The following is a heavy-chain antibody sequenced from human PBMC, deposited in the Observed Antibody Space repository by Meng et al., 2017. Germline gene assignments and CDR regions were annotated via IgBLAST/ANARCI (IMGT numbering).Heavy chain of an antibody. CDR2: IIPIFGTA. D-gene: IGHD6-13*01. V-gene: IGHV1-69*05. J-gene: IGHJ3*02. CDR1: VGTFSSYA. CDR3: ARVLAAAGSDAFDI. Sequence: SVKVSCKASVGTFSSYAISWVRQAPGQGLEWMGGIIPIFGTANYAQKFQGRVTITTDESTSTAYMELSSLRSEDTAVYYCARVLAAAGSDAFDIWGQGTMVTVSS.